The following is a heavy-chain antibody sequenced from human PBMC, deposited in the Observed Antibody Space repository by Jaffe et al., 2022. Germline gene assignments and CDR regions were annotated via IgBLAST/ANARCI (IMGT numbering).Heavy chain of an antibody. Sequence: EVQLVESGGGLVQPGGSLRLSCAASGFTVSSNYMSWVRQAPGKGLEWVSVIYSGGSTYYADSVKGRFTISRHNSKNTLYLQMNSLRAEDTAVYYCARGWYYYDSSGYYPEYFDYWGQGTLVTVSS. V-gene: IGHV3-53*04. D-gene: IGHD3-22*01. J-gene: IGHJ4*02. CDR1: GFTVSSNY. CDR2: IYSGGST. CDR3: ARGWYYYDSSGYYPEYFDY.